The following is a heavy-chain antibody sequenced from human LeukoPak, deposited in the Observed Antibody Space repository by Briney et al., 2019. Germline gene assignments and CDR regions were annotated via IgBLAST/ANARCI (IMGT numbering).Heavy chain of an antibody. CDR3: AREAPGSYYSPLDY. J-gene: IGHJ4*02. D-gene: IGHD3-10*01. V-gene: IGHV3-21*06. CDR1: GLTFSSYN. CDR2: ISSSGSYI. Sequence: PGGSLRLSCAASGLTFSSYNINWVRQAPGKGLEWVSSISSSGSYIYYADSVKGRFTISRDNAKNSVYLQLNSLRAEDTAVYYCAREAPGSYYSPLDYWGQGTLVTVSS.